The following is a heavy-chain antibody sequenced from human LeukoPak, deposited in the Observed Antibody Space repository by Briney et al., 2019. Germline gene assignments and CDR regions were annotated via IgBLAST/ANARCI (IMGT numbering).Heavy chain of an antibody. V-gene: IGHV4-39*07. CDR2: IYYSGGT. CDR3: AREEDCSGGICYLGNAFDI. Sequence: KTSETLSLTCTVSGGSISSSSYYWGWIRQPPGKGLEWIGSIYYSGGTYYNASLKSRVTISVDTSKNQFSLKLSSVTAADTAVYYCAREEDCSGGICYLGNAFDIWGQGTMVTVSS. CDR1: GGSISSSSYY. J-gene: IGHJ3*02. D-gene: IGHD2-15*01.